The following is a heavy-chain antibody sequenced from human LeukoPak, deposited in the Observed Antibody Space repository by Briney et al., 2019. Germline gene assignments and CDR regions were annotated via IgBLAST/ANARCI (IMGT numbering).Heavy chain of an antibody. J-gene: IGHJ5*02. CDR3: ARVRGGACSGGSCYSVLGFDP. CDR2: INPSGGST. V-gene: IGHV1-46*01. CDR1: GYTFTSYY. Sequence: ASVKVSCKASGYTFTSYYMHWVRQAPGQGLEWMGIINPSGGSTSYAQKFQGRVTMTRDTSTGTVYMELSSLRSEDTAVYYCARVRGGACSGGSCYSVLGFDPWGQGTLVTVSS. D-gene: IGHD2-15*01.